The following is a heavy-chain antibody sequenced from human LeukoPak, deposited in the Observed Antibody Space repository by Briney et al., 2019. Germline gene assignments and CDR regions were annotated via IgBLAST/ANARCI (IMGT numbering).Heavy chain of an antibody. V-gene: IGHV1-18*01. Sequence: ASVKVSCKASGYTFTSYGISWVRQAPGQGLEWMGWISAYNGNTNYAQKLQGRVTMTTDTSTSTAYMELRSLRSDDTAVYYCARTPHTDHGDYASTDYWGQGTLVTVSS. D-gene: IGHD4-17*01. CDR3: ARTPHTDHGDYASTDY. CDR1: GYTFTSYG. J-gene: IGHJ4*02. CDR2: ISAYNGNT.